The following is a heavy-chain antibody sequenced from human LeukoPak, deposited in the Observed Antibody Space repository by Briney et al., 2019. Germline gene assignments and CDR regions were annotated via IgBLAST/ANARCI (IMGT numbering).Heavy chain of an antibody. J-gene: IGHJ4*02. Sequence: GGSLRLSCAASEFTFSSYGMSWVRQAPGKGLEWVSAISGSGGSTYCAESVKGRFTISRDNSKNTLYLQMNSLRAEDTAVYYCAKRLGVVIDYWGQGTLVTVSS. CDR3: AKRLGVVIDY. D-gene: IGHD3-3*01. CDR2: ISGSGGST. V-gene: IGHV3-23*01. CDR1: EFTFSSYG.